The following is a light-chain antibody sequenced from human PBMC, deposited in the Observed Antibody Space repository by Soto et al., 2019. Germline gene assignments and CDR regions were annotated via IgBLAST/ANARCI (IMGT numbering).Light chain of an antibody. CDR1: QSVSSN. V-gene: IGKV3-15*01. Sequence: EIVMTQSPATLSVSPGERATLSCRASQSVSSNLAWYQQKPGQAPRLLIYGASTRATGIPARFSGSGSGTAVTLTISSLQSEDFAVYYCQQYNNWPLTFGQGTKVDIK. J-gene: IGKJ1*01. CDR3: QQYNNWPLT. CDR2: GAS.